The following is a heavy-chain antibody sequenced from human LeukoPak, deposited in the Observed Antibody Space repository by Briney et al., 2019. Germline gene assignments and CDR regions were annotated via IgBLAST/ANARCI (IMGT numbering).Heavy chain of an antibody. V-gene: IGHV4-4*02. CDR1: GGSISSSNW. Sequence: SETLSLTCVVSGGSISSSNWWSWVRQPPGKGLEWIGEIYHNGSTNYKPSLKSRVTISVDKSKNQFSLKLSSVTAADTAVYYCARVGYSDYYDSSGYPLWGQGTLVTVSS. J-gene: IGHJ4*02. CDR2: IYHNGST. CDR3: ARVGYSDYYDSSGYPL. D-gene: IGHD3-22*01.